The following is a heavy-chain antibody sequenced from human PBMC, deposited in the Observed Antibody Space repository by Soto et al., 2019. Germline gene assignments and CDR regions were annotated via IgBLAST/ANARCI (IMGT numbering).Heavy chain of an antibody. CDR2: INHSGST. CDR3: ARGRGFVVVPAAITYFDY. Sequence: SETLSLTCAVYGGSFSGYYWSWIRQPPGKGLEWIGEINHSGSTNYNPSLKSRVTISVDTSKNQFSLKLSSVTAADTAVYYCARGRGFVVVPAAITYFDYWGQGTLVTVSS. J-gene: IGHJ4*02. CDR1: GGSFSGYY. D-gene: IGHD2-2*01. V-gene: IGHV4-34*01.